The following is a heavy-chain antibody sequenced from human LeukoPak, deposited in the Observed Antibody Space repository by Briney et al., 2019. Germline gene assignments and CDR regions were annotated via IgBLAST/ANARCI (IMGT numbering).Heavy chain of an antibody. D-gene: IGHD3-10*01. CDR2: IYYSGST. V-gene: IGHV4-30-4*08. J-gene: IGHJ4*02. Sequence: NSSETLSLTCTVSGVSISSGDYYWSWIHQPPGKGLEWIGYIYYSGSTYYNASLKSRVTISVDTSKNQFSLKLSSVTAADTAVYYCASGDLKGMDYWGQGTLVTVSS. CDR3: ASGDLKGMDY. CDR1: GVSISSGDYY.